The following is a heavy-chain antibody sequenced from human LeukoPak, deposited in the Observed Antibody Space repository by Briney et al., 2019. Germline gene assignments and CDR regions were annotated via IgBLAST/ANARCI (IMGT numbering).Heavy chain of an antibody. V-gene: IGHV3-21*01. CDR3: ARDWGYGMDV. D-gene: IGHD3-16*01. CDR1: GFXFSSYS. Sequence: GGSLRLSCAASGFXFSSYSMNWVRQAPGKGLEWVSSISSSSSYIYYADSVKGRFTISRDNAKNSLYLQMNSLRAGDTAVYYCARDWGYGMDVWGQGTTVTVSS. J-gene: IGHJ6*02. CDR2: ISSSSSYI.